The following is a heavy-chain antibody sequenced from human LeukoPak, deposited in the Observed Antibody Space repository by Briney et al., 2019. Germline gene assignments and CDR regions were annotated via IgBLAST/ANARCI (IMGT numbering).Heavy chain of an antibody. CDR2: INHSGST. CDR1: GGSFSGYY. V-gene: IGHV4-34*01. Sequence: SETLSLTSAVYGGSFSGYYWSWIRQPPGKGLEWIGEINHSGSTNYNPSLKSRVTISVDTSKNQFSLKLSSVTAADTAVYYCARGSPMTYYYGSGSYYNRYYFDYWGQGTLVTVSS. CDR3: ARGSPMTYYYGSGSYYNRYYFDY. J-gene: IGHJ4*02. D-gene: IGHD3-10*01.